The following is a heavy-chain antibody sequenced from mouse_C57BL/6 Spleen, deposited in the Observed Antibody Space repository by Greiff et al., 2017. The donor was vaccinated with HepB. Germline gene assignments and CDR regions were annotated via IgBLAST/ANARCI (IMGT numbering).Heavy chain of an antibody. Sequence: EVQLQQSGPELVKPGASVKMSCKASGYTFTDYNMHWVKQSHGKSLEWIGYINPNNGGTSYNQKFKGKATLTVNKSSSTAYMELRSLTSEDSAVYYWARGGLRLWYFDVWGTGTTVTVSS. D-gene: IGHD2-4*01. CDR3: ARGGLRLWYFDV. V-gene: IGHV1-22*01. J-gene: IGHJ1*03. CDR2: INPNNGGT. CDR1: GYTFTDYN.